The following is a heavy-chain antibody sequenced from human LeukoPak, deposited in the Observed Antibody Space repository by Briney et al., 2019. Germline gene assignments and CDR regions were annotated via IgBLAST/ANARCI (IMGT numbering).Heavy chain of an antibody. J-gene: IGHJ4*02. V-gene: IGHV3-53*04. CDR2: IYSGGST. CDR1: GFTVSSND. Sequence: GGSLRLSCAASGFTVSSNDMSWVRQAPGKGLEWVSLIYSGGSTYYADSVKGRFTISTHNSKNTLYLQMNSLRAEDTAVYYCAREKLWSSDYWGQGTLVTVSS. CDR3: AREKLWSSDY. D-gene: IGHD5-18*01.